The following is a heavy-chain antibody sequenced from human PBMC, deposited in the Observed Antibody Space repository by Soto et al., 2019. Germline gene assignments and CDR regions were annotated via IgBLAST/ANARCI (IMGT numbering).Heavy chain of an antibody. J-gene: IGHJ4*02. CDR2: INPNSGDT. CDR3: AGEASAVGSLDY. CDR1: GSFFPASS. Sequence: ASVKVSRAAAGSFFPASSMHLGRQAPGQGLEWLGWINPNSGDTIYAQKFQDRVTMTCDTSVSTAYLELSSLSSDDTAVYYCAGEASAVGSLDYWGQGALVT. D-gene: IGHD6-25*01. V-gene: IGHV1-2*02.